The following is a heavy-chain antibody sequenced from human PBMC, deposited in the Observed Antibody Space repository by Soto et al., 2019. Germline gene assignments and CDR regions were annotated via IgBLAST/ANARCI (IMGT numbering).Heavy chain of an antibody. V-gene: IGHV4-30-2*01. D-gene: IGHD2-21*01. CDR2: IYHSGST. Sequence: SETMSLTCAVSGVSISSGGYSWSWIRQPPGKGLEWIGYIYHSGSTYYNPSLKSRVTISVDRSKNQFSLKLSSVTAADTAVYYCARIPHYWCQGTLVTVSS. J-gene: IGHJ4*02. CDR3: ARIPHY. CDR1: GVSISSGGYS.